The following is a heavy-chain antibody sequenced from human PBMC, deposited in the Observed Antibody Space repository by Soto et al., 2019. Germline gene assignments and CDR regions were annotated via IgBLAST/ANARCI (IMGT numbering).Heavy chain of an antibody. V-gene: IGHV3-9*01. D-gene: IGHD7-27*01. Sequence: EVQLVESGGGLVQPGRSLRLSCATSGFTFDDYAMHWVRQAPGKGLEWVSGISWNSGRIGYADSVKGRFTISRDNAKNSLYLQMNSLRAEDTALYYCAKDKNWAIYWGQGTLVTVSS. CDR1: GFTFDDYA. CDR3: AKDKNWAIY. J-gene: IGHJ4*02. CDR2: ISWNSGRI.